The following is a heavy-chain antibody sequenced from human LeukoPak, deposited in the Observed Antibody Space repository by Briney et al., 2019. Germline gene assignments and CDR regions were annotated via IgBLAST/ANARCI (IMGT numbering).Heavy chain of an antibody. D-gene: IGHD1-26*01. CDR2: ISGSGGST. J-gene: IGHJ4*02. CDR1: GFSFSSYA. V-gene: IGHV3-23*01. CDR3: AKPKGSGSRGGFDY. Sequence: GGSLRLSCAASGFSFSSYAMSWVRQAPGKGLEWVSAISGSGGSTYYADSVKGRFTISRDNSKNTLYLQMNSLRAEDTAVYYCAKPKGSGSRGGFDYWGQGTLVTVSS.